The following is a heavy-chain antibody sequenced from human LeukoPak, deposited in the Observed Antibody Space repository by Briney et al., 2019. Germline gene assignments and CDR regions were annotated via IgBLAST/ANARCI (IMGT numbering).Heavy chain of an antibody. D-gene: IGHD6-13*01. CDR3: ASYSASGAYFGQ. J-gene: IGHJ4*02. CDR1: GGSIRSYY. CDR2: IYSSGNT. Sequence: TSETLSLTCTVSGGSIRSYYWSWIRQPAGKGLEWIGRIYSSGNTNYNPSLKSRVTMSVDTSQNQFSLKLGSVTAADTALYFCASYSASGAYFGQWGQGTLVTVSS. V-gene: IGHV4-4*07.